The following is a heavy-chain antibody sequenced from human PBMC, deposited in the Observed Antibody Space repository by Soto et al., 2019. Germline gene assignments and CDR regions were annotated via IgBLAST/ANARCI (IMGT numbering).Heavy chain of an antibody. CDR1: GASISRYY. J-gene: IGHJ2*01. V-gene: IGHV4-59*01. CDR3: ARGRGGYFDL. CDR2: FYYSGST. Sequence: QVQLQESGPGLVKPSETLSLTCTVSGASISRYYWSWIRQPPGKGLEWIVYFYYSGSTNYNPSLKSRVTISVDTSKNQFSLKLSSVTAADTAVYYFARGRGGYFDLWGRGTLVTVSS.